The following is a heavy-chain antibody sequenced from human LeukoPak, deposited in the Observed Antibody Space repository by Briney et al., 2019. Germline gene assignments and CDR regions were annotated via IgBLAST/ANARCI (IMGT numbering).Heavy chain of an antibody. CDR3: VRDYCTSTSCPGAEYFQR. Sequence: GGSLRLSCAASGFTFSPYWMHWVRQVPGKRLVWVSRINGNGRSTCYADFVKGRFTISRDNAKNMLYVQMNSLRAEDTAVYYCVRDYCTSTSCPGAEYFQRWGQGSLVTVSS. CDR2: INGNGRST. D-gene: IGHD2-2*01. CDR1: GFTFSPYW. V-gene: IGHV3-74*01. J-gene: IGHJ1*01.